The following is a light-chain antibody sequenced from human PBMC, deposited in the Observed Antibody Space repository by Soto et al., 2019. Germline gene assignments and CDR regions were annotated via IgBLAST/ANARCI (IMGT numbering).Light chain of an antibody. Sequence: QSALTQPASVSGSPGQSITISCTGTSSDVGGYNYFSWYQQHPGKAHKLMIYDVSNRPSGVSNRFSGSKSGNTASLTISGLQAEDEADYYSCSYRRSSPLYVFGTGTKLTVL. CDR1: SSDVGGYNY. J-gene: IGLJ1*01. CDR2: DVS. CDR3: CSYRRSSPLYV. V-gene: IGLV2-14*01.